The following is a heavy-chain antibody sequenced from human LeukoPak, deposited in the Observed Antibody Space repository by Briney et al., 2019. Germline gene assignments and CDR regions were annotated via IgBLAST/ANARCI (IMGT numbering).Heavy chain of an antibody. CDR2: IYHSRST. D-gene: IGHD6-19*01. J-gene: IGHJ4*02. Sequence: SETLCLTCSISGYSISSDYYWGCIRHPPGKVLKWIGGIYHSRSTYYNPSLKSRVTMSLYTSENQFSLQLSSVTAADTAAYYCASDLYTSGWAYFDDWGQGTLVTASS. CDR3: ASDLYTSGWAYFDD. CDR1: GYSISSDYY. V-gene: IGHV4-38-2*02.